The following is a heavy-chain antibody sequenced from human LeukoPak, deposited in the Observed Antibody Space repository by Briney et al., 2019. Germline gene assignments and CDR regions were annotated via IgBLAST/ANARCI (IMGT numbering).Heavy chain of an antibody. D-gene: IGHD3-22*01. CDR3: ARSYSYDSSGYYSLRYYYYYYMDV. Sequence: ASVNVSCKASGGTFSSYAISWVRQAPGQGLEWMGGIIPIFGTANYAQKFQGRVTITADESTSTADMELSSLRSEDKAVYYCARSYSYDSSGYYSLRYYYYYYMDVWGKGTTVTVSS. V-gene: IGHV1-69*01. CDR2: IIPIFGTA. CDR1: GGTFSSYA. J-gene: IGHJ6*03.